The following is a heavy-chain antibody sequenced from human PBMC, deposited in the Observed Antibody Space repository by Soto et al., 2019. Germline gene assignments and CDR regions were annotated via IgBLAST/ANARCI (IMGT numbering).Heavy chain of an antibody. V-gene: IGHV3-11*01. Sequence: GGSLRLSCAASGFTFSDYYMSWIRQAPGKGLEWVSYISSSGSTIYYADSVKGRFTISRDNAKNSLYLQMNSLRAEDTAVYYCARRPEGIAVVENYFDYWGQGTLVTVSS. CDR2: ISSSGSTI. J-gene: IGHJ4*02. CDR1: GFTFSDYY. CDR3: ARRPEGIAVVENYFDY. D-gene: IGHD6-19*01.